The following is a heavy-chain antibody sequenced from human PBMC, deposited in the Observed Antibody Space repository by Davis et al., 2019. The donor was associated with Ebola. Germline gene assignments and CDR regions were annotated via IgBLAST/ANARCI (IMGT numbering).Heavy chain of an antibody. J-gene: IGHJ6*04. V-gene: IGHV4-34*01. D-gene: IGHD2-2*01. CDR1: GGSFSGYY. Sequence: SETLSLTCAVYGGSFSGYYWSWIRQPPGKGLEWIGEINHSGSTNYNPSLKSRVTISVDTSKNQFSLKLSSVTAADTAVYYCASLLVVPAAMKGYYYYYGMDVWGKGTTVTVSS. CDR3: ASLLVVPAAMKGYYYYYGMDV. CDR2: INHSGST.